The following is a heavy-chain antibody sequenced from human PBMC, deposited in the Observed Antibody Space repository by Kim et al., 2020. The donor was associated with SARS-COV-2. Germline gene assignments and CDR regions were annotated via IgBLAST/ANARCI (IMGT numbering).Heavy chain of an antibody. J-gene: IGHJ2*01. CDR3: ARDQITIFGVVSVNFDL. D-gene: IGHD3-3*01. V-gene: IGHV1-2*06. Sequence: ASVKVSCKASGYTFTGYYMHWVRQAPGQGLEWMGRINPNSGGTNYAQKFQGRVTMTRDTSISTAYMELSRLRSDDTAVYYCARDQITIFGVVSVNFDLWGRGTLVTVSS. CDR1: GYTFTGYY. CDR2: INPNSGGT.